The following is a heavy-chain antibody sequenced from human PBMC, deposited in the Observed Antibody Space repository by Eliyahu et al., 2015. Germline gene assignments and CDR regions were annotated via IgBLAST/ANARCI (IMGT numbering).Heavy chain of an antibody. CDR1: CXSIXSYD. V-gene: IGHV4-59*08. CDR3: ARHVARGERPSNWFDP. D-gene: IGHD1-1*01. CDR2: IYYSGST. J-gene: IGHJ5*02. Sequence: QVQLQESGPGLVKPSETLSXTCTVSCXSIXSYDWXWIRQPPGKGLEWIGYIYYSGSTNYNPXLKSRVTISVDTSKNQFSLKLSSVTAADTAVYYCARHVARGERPSNWFDPWGQGTLVTVSS.